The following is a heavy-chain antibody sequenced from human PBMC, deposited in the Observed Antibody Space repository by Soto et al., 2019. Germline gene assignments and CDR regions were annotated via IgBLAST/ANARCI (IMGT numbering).Heavy chain of an antibody. CDR3: ASDLTTMYV. D-gene: IGHD1-1*01. J-gene: IGHJ6*02. CDR1: GYTFTSYG. CDR2: IRAYNGNK. Sequence: QVQLVQSGAEVKKPGASVKVSCKASGYTFTSYGISWVRQAPGQGLEWLGWIRAYNGNKNYAQNRQGSVTMTTETSTGTAYMELRSLRSDDTAVYYCASDLTTMYVWGQGTTVTVSS. V-gene: IGHV1-18*01.